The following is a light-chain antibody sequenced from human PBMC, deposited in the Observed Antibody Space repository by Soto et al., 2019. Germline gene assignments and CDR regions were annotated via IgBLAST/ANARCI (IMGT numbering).Light chain of an antibody. Sequence: QSVLTQPPSASGSPGQSVTISCTGTSSDVGGYNFVAWYQQHPGKAPKLMISEVSKRPSGVPDRFSGSKSGNTASLTVSGLQAEDEADYYCSSYAGSNIFVFGTGTKVTVL. CDR2: EVS. CDR3: SSYAGSNIFV. J-gene: IGLJ1*01. CDR1: SSDVGGYNF. V-gene: IGLV2-8*01.